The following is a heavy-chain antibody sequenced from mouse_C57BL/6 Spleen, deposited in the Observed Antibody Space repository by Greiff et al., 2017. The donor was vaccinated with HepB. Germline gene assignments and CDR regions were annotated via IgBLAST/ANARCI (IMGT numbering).Heavy chain of an antibody. V-gene: IGHV2-5*01. CDR3: AKSYSNGQAWFAY. J-gene: IGHJ3*01. CDR1: GFSLTSYG. Sequence: VMLVESGPGLVQPSQSLSITCTVSGFSLTSYGVHWVRQSPGKGLEWLGVIWRGGSTDYNAAFMSRLSITKDNSKSQVFFKMNSLQADDTAIYYCAKSYSNGQAWFAYWGKGTLVTVSA. CDR2: IWRGGST. D-gene: IGHD2-5*01.